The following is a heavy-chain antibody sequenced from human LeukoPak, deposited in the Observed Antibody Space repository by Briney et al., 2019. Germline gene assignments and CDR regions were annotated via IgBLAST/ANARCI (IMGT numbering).Heavy chain of an antibody. CDR1: GGTFSSYA. D-gene: IGHD6-13*01. CDR2: IIPILGIA. V-gene: IGHV1-69*04. Sequence: GASVKVSCKASGGTFSSYAISWVRQAPGQGLEWMGRIIPILGIANYAQKFQGRVTITADKSTSTAYMELSSLRSEDTAVYYCARDEGTAAASPDWGQGTLVTVSS. J-gene: IGHJ4*02. CDR3: ARDEGTAAASPD.